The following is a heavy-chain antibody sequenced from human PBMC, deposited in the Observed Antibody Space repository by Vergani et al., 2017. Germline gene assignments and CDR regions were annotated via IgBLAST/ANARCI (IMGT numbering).Heavy chain of an antibody. CDR2: ISSRSSYT. V-gene: IGHV3-11*06. J-gene: IGHJ6*02. CDR3: ARDSSHCSGGSCSTYGMDV. D-gene: IGHD2-15*01. Sequence: QVQLVESGGGLVKTGGSLRLSCAASGFTFSDYYLSWIRQAPGKWQEWVSYISSRSSYTNYADSVKGRFTISRDNAKYSLSLQMNSLRAEDTAVYYGARDSSHCSGGSCSTYGMDVWGQGTTVTVSS. CDR1: GFTFSDYY.